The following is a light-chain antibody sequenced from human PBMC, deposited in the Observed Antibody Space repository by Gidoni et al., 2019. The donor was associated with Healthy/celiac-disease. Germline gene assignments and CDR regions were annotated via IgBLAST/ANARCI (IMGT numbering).Light chain of an antibody. CDR3: QQYNSYWT. V-gene: IGKV1-5*03. J-gene: IGKJ1*01. CDR2: KAS. CDR1: QSISSW. Sequence: DIQMTQSPSTLSASVGDRVTITCRASQSISSWVAWYQQRPGKAPKLLIYKASSLESGVPSRFSGSGSGTEFTLTISSLQPDDFATYYGQQYNSYWTFGQGTKVEIK.